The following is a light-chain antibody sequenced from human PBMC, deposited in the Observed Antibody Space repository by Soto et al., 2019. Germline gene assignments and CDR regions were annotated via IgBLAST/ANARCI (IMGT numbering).Light chain of an antibody. V-gene: IGLV2-8*01. CDR1: SSDVGGYNY. Sequence: QSALTQPPSASGSPGQSVTISCTGTSSDVGGYNYVSWYQQPPGKAPKLMIYDVSIRLSGVPERFSGSKSGNTASLTVSGLQAADEAGYYCSTYAGSDNVVFGGGTKLTVL. J-gene: IGLJ3*02. CDR2: DVS. CDR3: STYAGSDNVV.